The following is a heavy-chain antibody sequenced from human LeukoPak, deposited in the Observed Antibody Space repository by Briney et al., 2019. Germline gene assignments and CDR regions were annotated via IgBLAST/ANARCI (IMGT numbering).Heavy chain of an antibody. CDR3: ASCPWFGEDVGY. V-gene: IGHV4-39*07. CDR1: GDSISSSNYY. CDR2: IYYSGST. Sequence: SETLSLTCTVSGDSISSSNYYWGWIRQPPGKGLEWIGSIYYSGSTYYNPSLKSRVTISVDTSKNQFSLKLSSVTAADTAVYYCASCPWFGEDVGYWGQGTLVTVSS. J-gene: IGHJ4*02. D-gene: IGHD3-10*01.